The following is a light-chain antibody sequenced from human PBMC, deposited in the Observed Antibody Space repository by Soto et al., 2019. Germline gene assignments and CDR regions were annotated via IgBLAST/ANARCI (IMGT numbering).Light chain of an antibody. J-gene: IGKJ4*01. CDR1: QNVYTN. CDR3: HQYYSSPTT. CDR2: GAS. V-gene: IGKV3-15*01. Sequence: IVITQSPATLSVSPGERVTFSCRASQNVYTNLAWYQHKPGQAPRLLISGASTGATGIPARFSGSGSGTDFTLTIDRLEPEDFAVYYCHQYYSSPTTFGGGTKVDIK.